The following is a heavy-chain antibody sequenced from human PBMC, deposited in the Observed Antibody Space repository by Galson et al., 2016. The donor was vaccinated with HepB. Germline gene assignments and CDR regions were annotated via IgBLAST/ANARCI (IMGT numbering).Heavy chain of an antibody. CDR2: ISWNSGSI. D-gene: IGHD6-6*01. V-gene: IGHV3-9*01. Sequence: SLRLSCAASGFTFDDYAMHWVRQPPGKGLEWVSGISWNSGSIGFADSVRGRFTISRDNAKNSLYLHMSSLRVEDTALYYCAKDMTLYSSSFDYWGQGTLVTVSS. J-gene: IGHJ4*02. CDR1: GFTFDDYA. CDR3: AKDMTLYSSSFDY.